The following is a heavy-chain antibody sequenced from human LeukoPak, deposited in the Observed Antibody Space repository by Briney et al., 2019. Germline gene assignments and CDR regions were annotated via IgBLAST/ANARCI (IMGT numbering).Heavy chain of an antibody. J-gene: IGHJ4*02. Sequence: PGGSLRLSCSASGFTFSSYAMHWVRQAPGKGLEYVSAISSNGGSTYYADSVKGRFTISRDNSRNTLYLQMSSLRAEDTAVYYCVKDTGNDYGDYWGQGTLVTVSS. CDR3: VKDTGNDYGDY. CDR2: ISSNGGST. CDR1: GFTFSSYA. D-gene: IGHD1-14*01. V-gene: IGHV3-64D*06.